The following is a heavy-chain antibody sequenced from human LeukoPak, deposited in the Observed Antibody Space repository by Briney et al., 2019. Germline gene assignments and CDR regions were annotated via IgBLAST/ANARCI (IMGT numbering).Heavy chain of an antibody. V-gene: IGHV4-4*07. D-gene: IGHD4-17*01. CDR3: ARSYGRGFDP. CDR2: FYTSGST. CDR1: GGSISSYY. J-gene: IGHJ5*02. Sequence: SETLSLTCTVSGGSISSYYWSWIRQPAGKVLEWIGRFYTSGSTNYNPSLKSRVTMSVDTSKNHFSLNLSSVTAADTAVYYCARSYGRGFDPWGQGTLVTVSS.